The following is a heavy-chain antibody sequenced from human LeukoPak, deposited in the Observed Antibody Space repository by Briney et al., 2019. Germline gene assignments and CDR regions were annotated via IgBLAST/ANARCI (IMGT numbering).Heavy chain of an antibody. Sequence: PGGSLRLSCAASGFTFSSYGMHWVRQAPGKGLEWVAVISYDGSNKYYADSVKGRFTISRENAKNSLYLQMNSLRAEDTAVYYCARVKGPSLTAYYYFDYWGQGTLVTVSS. CDR2: ISYDGSNK. CDR3: ARVKGPSLTAYYYFDY. J-gene: IGHJ4*02. CDR1: GFTFSSYG. V-gene: IGHV3-30*03. D-gene: IGHD3-9*01.